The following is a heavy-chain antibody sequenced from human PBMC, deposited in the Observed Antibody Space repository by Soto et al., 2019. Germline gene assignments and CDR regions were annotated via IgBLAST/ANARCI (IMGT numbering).Heavy chain of an antibody. D-gene: IGHD1-7*01. V-gene: IGHV3-30*18. J-gene: IGHJ4*02. CDR1: GFTFSIYG. CDR3: AKARNSYNWNYHYFDY. CDR2: ISYDGSNK. Sequence: PVGSLRLSCAASGFTFSIYGMHWVRQAPGKGLEWVAVISYDGSNKYYADSVKGRFTISRDKSKNTLYLQMNSLRAEDSAVYSCAKARNSYNWNYHYFDYWGLGTQVTVSS.